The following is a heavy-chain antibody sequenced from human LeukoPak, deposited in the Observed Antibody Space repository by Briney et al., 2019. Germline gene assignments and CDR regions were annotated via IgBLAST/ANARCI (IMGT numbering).Heavy chain of an antibody. CDR1: GFTFSSYS. D-gene: IGHD3-10*01. CDR2: ISRSSII. Sequence: AGGSLRLSCAASGFTFSSYSMNWVRQAPGKGLEWVSYISRSSIIHYADSVKGRFTISRDNAKNSLYLQMNRLRDEDTAVYYCARSTEGHYGSGRLFDPWGQGTLVTVSS. J-gene: IGHJ5*02. CDR3: ARSTEGHYGSGRLFDP. V-gene: IGHV3-48*02.